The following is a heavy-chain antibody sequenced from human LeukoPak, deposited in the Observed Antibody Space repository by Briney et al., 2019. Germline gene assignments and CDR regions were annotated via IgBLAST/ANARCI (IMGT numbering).Heavy chain of an antibody. J-gene: IGHJ4*02. CDR1: GGSISSSSYY. CDR3: ARRVDCSSTSCYRTPYFDY. Sequence: SETLSLTCTVSGGSISSSSYYWGWIRQPPGKGLEWIGSIYYSGSTYYNPSLKSRVTISVDTSKNQFSLKLSSATAADTAAYYCARRVDCSSTSCYRTPYFDYWGQGTLVTVSS. CDR2: IYYSGST. V-gene: IGHV4-39*01. D-gene: IGHD2-2*01.